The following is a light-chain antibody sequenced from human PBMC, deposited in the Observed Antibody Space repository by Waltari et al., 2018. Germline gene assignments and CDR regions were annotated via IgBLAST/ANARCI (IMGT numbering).Light chain of an antibody. CDR3: MQALQIPQT. CDR2: LGS. J-gene: IGKJ4*01. CDR1: QNLLYSNENNY. V-gene: IGKV2-28*01. Sequence: EIVLTQSPLLLPVTPVEPASISCRPSQNLLYSNENNYLDWYLQKPGQSPQLLIFLGSNRASGVPDRFSGSGSGKDFTLKITRVEAEDVGVYYCMQALQIPQTFGGGTKVEIK.